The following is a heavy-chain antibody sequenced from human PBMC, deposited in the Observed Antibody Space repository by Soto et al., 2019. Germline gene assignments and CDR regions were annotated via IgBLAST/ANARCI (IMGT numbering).Heavy chain of an antibody. V-gene: IGHV4-31*03. CDR2: IYYSGST. J-gene: IGHJ5*02. Sequence: QVQLQESGPGLVKPSQTLSLTCTVSGGSISSGGYYWSWIRQHPGKGLEWIGYIYYSGSTYYNPSXXXXXXXXXXTSXNXFSLKLSSVTAADTAVYYCARSVFPWGQGTLVTVSS. CDR1: GGSISSGGYY. CDR3: ARSVFP.